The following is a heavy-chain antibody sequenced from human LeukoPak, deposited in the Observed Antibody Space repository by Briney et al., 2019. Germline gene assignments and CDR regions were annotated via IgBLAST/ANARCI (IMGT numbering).Heavy chain of an antibody. Sequence: GGSLRLSCAASGFTFSTYAMTWVRQAPGKGLEWVSSISGSSGDTYYADSVKGRVTISRDNSKNTLYLQMNNLRAEDPAVYYCAKDSGGKDQLLSLVVDYWGQGTLVTVSS. CDR2: ISGSSGDT. CDR3: AKDSGGKDQLLSLVVDY. J-gene: IGHJ4*02. D-gene: IGHD3-10*01. CDR1: GFTFSTYA. V-gene: IGHV3-23*01.